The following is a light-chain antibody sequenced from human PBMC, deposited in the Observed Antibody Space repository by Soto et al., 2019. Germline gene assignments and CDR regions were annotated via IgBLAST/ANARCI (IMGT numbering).Light chain of an antibody. CDR1: QSVNSN. V-gene: IGKV3D-11*02. Sequence: VMTQSPATLSVSPGERATLSCRASQSVNSNLAWYQQKPGPPPRLLIYGASNRATGIPASFSGSGAGTDFTITISSLEPEDVAVYYCQQRSNWITFGQGTRREIK. CDR2: GAS. J-gene: IGKJ5*01. CDR3: QQRSNWIT.